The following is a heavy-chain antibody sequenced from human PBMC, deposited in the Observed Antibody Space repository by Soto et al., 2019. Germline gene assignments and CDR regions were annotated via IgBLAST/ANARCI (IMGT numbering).Heavy chain of an antibody. CDR3: ARGGAAAAGSSLDP. D-gene: IGHD6-13*01. CDR1: GDSVSSNSAA. J-gene: IGHJ5*02. CDR2: TYYRSKWYN. V-gene: IGHV6-1*01. Sequence: SQTLSLTCAISGDSVSSNSAAWNWIRQSPSRGLEWLGRTYYRSKWYNDYAVSVKSQITVNPDTSKNQFSLQLNSVTPEDTAVYYCARGGAAAAGSSLDPWGQGTLVTVSS.